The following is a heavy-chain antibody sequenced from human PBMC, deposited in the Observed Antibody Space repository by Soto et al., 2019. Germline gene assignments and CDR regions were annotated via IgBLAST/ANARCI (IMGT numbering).Heavy chain of an antibody. D-gene: IGHD1-20*01. J-gene: IGHJ6*02. CDR1: GGSFSPNY. Sequence: SETLSLTCTVSGGSFSPNYWSWIRQPPGKGLEWVGYIYYGGSTSYNPSLKSRVTISVDTSKNQFSLKLSSVTAADTAVYYCGRQITGTKNYYSSVMAVWGQGTTVPVSS. V-gene: IGHV4-59*08. CDR3: GRQITGTKNYYSSVMAV. CDR2: IYYGGST.